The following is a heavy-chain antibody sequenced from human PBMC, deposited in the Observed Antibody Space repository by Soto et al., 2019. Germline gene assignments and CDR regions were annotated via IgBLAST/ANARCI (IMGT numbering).Heavy chain of an antibody. CDR2: ISYDGSNK. D-gene: IGHD6-13*01. Sequence: GGSLRLSCAASGFTFSSYGMHWVRQAPGKGLEWVAVISYDGSNKYYADSVKGRFTISRDNSKNTLYLQMNSLRAEDTAVYYCAKLRWKQLVPGNYFDYWGQGTLVTVSS. V-gene: IGHV3-30*18. J-gene: IGHJ4*02. CDR3: AKLRWKQLVPGNYFDY. CDR1: GFTFSSYG.